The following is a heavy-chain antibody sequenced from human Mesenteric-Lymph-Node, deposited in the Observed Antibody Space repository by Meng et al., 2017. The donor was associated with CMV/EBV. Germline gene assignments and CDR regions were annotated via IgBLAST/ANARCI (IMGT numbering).Heavy chain of an antibody. Sequence: GGSLRLSCAASGLSFSSYTMDWVRQAPGKGLEWVSYISGSGSTISYADSVKGRFTISRDNAKNSLYLQMSSPRAEDTAVYYCARDRNWAFDYWGQGALVTVSS. D-gene: IGHD7-27*01. V-gene: IGHV3-48*04. CDR1: GLSFSSYT. CDR2: ISGSGSTI. CDR3: ARDRNWAFDY. J-gene: IGHJ4*02.